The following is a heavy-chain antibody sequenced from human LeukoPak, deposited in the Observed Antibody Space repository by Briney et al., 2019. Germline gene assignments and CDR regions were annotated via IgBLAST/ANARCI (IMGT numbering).Heavy chain of an antibody. D-gene: IGHD6-13*01. CDR1: GGSISSYY. CDR3: ARGPPGYSSSWFDY. V-gene: IGHV4-59*01. Sequence: SETLSLTCTVSGGSISSYYWSWIRQPPGKGLEWIGYIYYSGSTNYNPSLKSRVTISVDTSKNQFSLKLSSVTAADTAVYYCARGPPGYSSSWFDYWGQGTLVTVSS. J-gene: IGHJ4*02. CDR2: IYYSGST.